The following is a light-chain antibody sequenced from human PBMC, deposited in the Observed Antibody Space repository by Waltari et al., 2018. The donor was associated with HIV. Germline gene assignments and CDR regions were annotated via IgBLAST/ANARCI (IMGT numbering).Light chain of an antibody. V-gene: IGLV3-21*02. CDR2: DDS. CDR1: NLDNKG. J-gene: IGLJ3*02. Sequence: YVLTQPPSVSVAPGQTARITCGGNNLDNKGEHWYQQVPGQAPRLFMYDDSDRPSGVPARFSGSNSGNTATRTISRVEVGDEADYYCQVWHAKSDHWVFGGGTRLAVL. CDR3: QVWHAKSDHWV.